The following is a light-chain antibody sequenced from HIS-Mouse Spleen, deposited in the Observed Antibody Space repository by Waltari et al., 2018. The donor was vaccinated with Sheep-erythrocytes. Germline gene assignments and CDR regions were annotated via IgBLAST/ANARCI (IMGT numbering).Light chain of an antibody. CDR2: EVS. CDR3: CSYAGSSTPWV. V-gene: IGLV2-8*01. CDR1: SSDVGGYNY. Sequence: QSALTQPPSASGSPGQSVTIPCTGTSSDVGGYNYVPWYQTHPGKAPKLMIYEVSKRPSGVPDRFSGSKSGNTASLTISGLQAEDEADYYCCSYAGSSTPWVFGGGTKLTVL. J-gene: IGLJ3*02.